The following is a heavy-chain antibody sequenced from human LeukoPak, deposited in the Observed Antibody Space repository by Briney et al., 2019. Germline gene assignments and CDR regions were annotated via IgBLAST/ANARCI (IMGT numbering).Heavy chain of an antibody. Sequence: SETLSLTCTVSGGSISSSSYYWGWIRQPPGKGLEWIGSIYYSGSTHYNPSLKSRVTISLDTSKNQFSLQLNSVTPEDTAVYYCAREWLRVPYYSYYYMDVWGKGTTVTVSS. D-gene: IGHD5-12*01. CDR2: IYYSGST. CDR1: GGSISSSSYY. J-gene: IGHJ6*03. V-gene: IGHV4-39*07. CDR3: AREWLRVPYYSYYYMDV.